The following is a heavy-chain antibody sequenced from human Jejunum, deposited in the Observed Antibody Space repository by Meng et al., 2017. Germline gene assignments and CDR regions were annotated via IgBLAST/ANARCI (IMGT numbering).Heavy chain of an antibody. CDR1: EFSFSTYN. CDR3: ARSRGGDSFDY. J-gene: IGHJ4*02. V-gene: IGHV3-21*06. CDR2: ITFRSTYI. Sequence: GESLKISCIGSEFSFSTYNMNWVRQAPGKGLEWVSSITFRSTYIISADSVKGRFTISRDNAKNSLYLQMNSLTAEDTAVYYCARSRGGDSFDYWGLGTLVTVSS. D-gene: IGHD2-21*02.